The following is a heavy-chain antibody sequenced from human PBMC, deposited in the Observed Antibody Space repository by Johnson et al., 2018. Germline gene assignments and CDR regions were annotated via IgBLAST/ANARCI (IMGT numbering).Heavy chain of an antibody. CDR3: TRDCNCGYGMDG. V-gene: IGHV3-48*02. CDR1: GFNFHSYS. J-gene: IGHJ6*02. D-gene: IGHD1-1*01. Sequence: EVQLLETGGGLVQPGGSLRLSCAASGFNFHSYSMNWVRQAPGKGLEWVSWSSYGGAIYYADSVKGRFTISRDNARNSLYLQMNGLRDEDTAVDYCTRDCNCGYGMDGWGQGTTVTVSS. CDR2: SSYGGAI.